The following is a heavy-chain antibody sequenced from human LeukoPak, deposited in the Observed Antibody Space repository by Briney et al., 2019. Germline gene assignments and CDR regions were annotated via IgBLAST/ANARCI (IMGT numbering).Heavy chain of an antibody. CDR1: GFTFSSYA. J-gene: IGHJ2*01. Sequence: PGGSLRLSCAASGFTFSSYAMHWVRQAPGEGLEWVAVIWYDGTNKYFIDSVKGRFTVSRGNSKNTLSLQMNSLRAEDTAVYYCAEDLLPGANPVSYFDLWGPGTLVTVSS. V-gene: IGHV3-33*06. CDR2: IWYDGTNK. CDR3: AEDLLPGANPVSYFDL. D-gene: IGHD4/OR15-4a*01.